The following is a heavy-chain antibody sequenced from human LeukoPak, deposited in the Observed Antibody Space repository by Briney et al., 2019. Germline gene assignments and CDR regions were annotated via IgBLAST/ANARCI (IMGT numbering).Heavy chain of an antibody. CDR3: ARERPGSASAFEY. D-gene: IGHD6-25*01. V-gene: IGHV3-21*01. CDR2: ISYTGTYI. CDR1: AFSLSAYN. J-gene: IGHJ4*02. Sequence: PGGSLRLSCAASAFSLSAYNMNWVRQAPGKGLEWVSSISYTGTYIYYADSVKGRFTISRDNAQNSLYLQMNSLRAEDTAMFYCARERPGSASAFEYWGQGTLVTVSS.